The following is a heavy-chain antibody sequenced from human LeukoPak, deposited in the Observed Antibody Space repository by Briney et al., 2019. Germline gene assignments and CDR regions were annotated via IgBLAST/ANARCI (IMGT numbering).Heavy chain of an antibody. J-gene: IGHJ3*02. D-gene: IGHD1-1*01. V-gene: IGHV4-4*07. CDR2: IYTSGST. CDR3: ARPRNAWSPMGAFDI. CDR1: GGSISSYY. Sequence: SETLSLTCTVSGGSISSYYWSWIRQPAGKGLEWIGRIYTSGSTNYNPSLKSRVTMSVDTSKNQFSLKLSSVTAADTAVYYCARPRNAWSPMGAFDIWGLGTMVTVSS.